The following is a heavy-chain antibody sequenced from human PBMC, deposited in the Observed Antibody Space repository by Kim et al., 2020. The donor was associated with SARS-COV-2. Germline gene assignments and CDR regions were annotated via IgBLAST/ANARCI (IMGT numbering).Heavy chain of an antibody. CDR3: TTGPPNIVGAGGVDY. V-gene: IGHV3-15*01. Sequence: PVKGRITIARDDSKNTLYLQMNSMKTEDTAVYYCTTGPPNIVGAGGVDYWGQGTLVTVSS. J-gene: IGHJ4*02. D-gene: IGHD1-26*01.